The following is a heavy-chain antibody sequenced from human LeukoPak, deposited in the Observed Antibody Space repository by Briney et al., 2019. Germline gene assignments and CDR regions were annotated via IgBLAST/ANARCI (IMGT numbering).Heavy chain of an antibody. CDR3: IDWEVATILHGY. V-gene: IGHV3-23*01. CDR2: ISGSGGST. J-gene: IGHJ4*02. D-gene: IGHD5-12*01. Sequence: PGGSLRLSCAASGFTFSSYAMSWVRQAPGKGLEWVSAISGSGGSTYYADSVKGRFTISRDNSKNTLYLQMNSLRAEDTAVYYCIDWEVATILHGYWGQGTLVTVSS. CDR1: GFTFSSYA.